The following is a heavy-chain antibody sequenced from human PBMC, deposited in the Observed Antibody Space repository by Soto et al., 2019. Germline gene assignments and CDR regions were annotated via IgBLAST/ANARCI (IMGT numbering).Heavy chain of an antibody. CDR1: GGSISSYY. J-gene: IGHJ4*02. CDR2: IYTSGST. Sequence: QVQLQESGPGLVKPSETLSLTCTVSGGSISSYYWSWIRQPAGKGLEWIGRIYTSGSTNYNPSLKSRVTMSVDTSKNQFPLKLSSVTAADTAVYYCAREGIVATSEGLNKWGQGTLVTVSS. CDR3: AREGIVATSEGLNK. V-gene: IGHV4-4*07. D-gene: IGHD5-12*01.